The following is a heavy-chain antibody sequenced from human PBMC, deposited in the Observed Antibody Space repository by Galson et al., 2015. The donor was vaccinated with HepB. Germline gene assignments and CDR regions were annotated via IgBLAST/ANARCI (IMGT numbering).Heavy chain of an antibody. D-gene: IGHD2-21*01. CDR3: ARDHDWAIDI. Sequence: SLRLSCAASGFTFSSYAMHWVCQAPGKGLESISYIRAGSSIISYADSVKGRFTISRDDARSSLYLEMNSLRDEDTAVYYCARDHDWAIDIWGQGTLVTVSP. J-gene: IGHJ3*02. CDR1: GFTFSSYA. V-gene: IGHV3-48*02. CDR2: IRAGSSII.